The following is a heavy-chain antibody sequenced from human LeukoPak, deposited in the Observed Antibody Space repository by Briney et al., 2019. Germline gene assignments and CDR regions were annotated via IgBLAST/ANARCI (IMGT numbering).Heavy chain of an antibody. CDR2: IIPIFGTA. V-gene: IGHV1-69*13. D-gene: IGHD3-16*02. J-gene: IGHJ6*03. Sequence: SVKVSCKASGGTFSSYAISWVRQAPGQGLEWMGGIIPIFGTANYAQKFQGRVTITADESTSTAYMELSSLRSEDTAVYYCASTVMDDYVWGSYRDYYYYYYMDVWGKGTTVTVSS. CDR3: ASTVMDDYVWGSYRDYYYYYYMDV. CDR1: GGTFSSYA.